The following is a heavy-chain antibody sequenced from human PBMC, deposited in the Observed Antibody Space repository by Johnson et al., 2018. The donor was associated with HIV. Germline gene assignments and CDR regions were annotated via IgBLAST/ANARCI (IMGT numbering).Heavy chain of an antibody. CDR1: GFTFDDYA. D-gene: IGHD6-13*01. J-gene: IGHJ3*02. V-gene: IGHV3-9*01. CDR3: ARAGGGIAAAGTRAFDI. CDR2: ISWNSGSI. Sequence: VQLVESGGGLVQPGMSLRLSCAASGFTFDDYAMHWVRQAPGKGLEWVSSISWNSGSIGYADSVKGRFTISRDNAKNSLYLQMNSLRAEDTAVYYCARAGGGIAAAGTRAFDIWGQGTMVTVSS.